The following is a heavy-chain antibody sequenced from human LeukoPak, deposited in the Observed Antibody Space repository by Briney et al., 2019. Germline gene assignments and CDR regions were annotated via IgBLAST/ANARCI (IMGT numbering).Heavy chain of an antibody. Sequence: GASVKVSCKASGYTFTSYGISWVRQAPGQGLEWMGWINPNSGGTNYAQKFQGRVTMTRDTSINTAYMEVSRLRSDDTAVYYCARDPRYGSGSYFRFGYNYYMDVWGKGTTVTVSS. D-gene: IGHD3-10*01. CDR2: INPNSGGT. CDR1: GYTFTSYG. CDR3: ARDPRYGSGSYFRFGYNYYMDV. J-gene: IGHJ6*03. V-gene: IGHV1-2*02.